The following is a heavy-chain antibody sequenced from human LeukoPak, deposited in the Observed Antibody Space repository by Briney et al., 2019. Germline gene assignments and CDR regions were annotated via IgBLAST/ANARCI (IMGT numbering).Heavy chain of an antibody. V-gene: IGHV3-23*01. J-gene: IGHJ4*02. CDR2: ISGSGGST. Sequence: PGGSLRLSCEVSGFTFSSYAMSWVRQAPGKGLEWVSGISGSGGSTYYADSVKGRFTISRDNSKNTLYLQMNSLRAEDTAVYYCAKDTIEAGGYYFDYWGQGTLVTVSS. CDR1: GFTFSSYA. D-gene: IGHD6-25*01. CDR3: AKDTIEAGGYYFDY.